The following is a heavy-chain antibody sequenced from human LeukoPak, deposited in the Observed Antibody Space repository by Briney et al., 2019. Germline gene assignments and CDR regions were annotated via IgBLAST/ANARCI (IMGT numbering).Heavy chain of an antibody. CDR2: ISSSSSTI. V-gene: IGHV3-48*01. CDR1: GFTFSSYS. CDR3: ARARGYSYGVPVGGDDAFDI. Sequence: HPGGSLRLSCAASGFTFSSYSMNWVRQAPGKGLEWVSYISSSSSTIYYADSVKGRFTISRDNAKNSLYLQMNSLRAEDTAVYYCARARGYSYGVPVGGDDAFDIWGQGTMVTVSS. D-gene: IGHD5-18*01. J-gene: IGHJ3*02.